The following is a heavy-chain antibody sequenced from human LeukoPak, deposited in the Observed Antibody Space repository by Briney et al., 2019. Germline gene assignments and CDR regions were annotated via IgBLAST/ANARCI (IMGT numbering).Heavy chain of an antibody. CDR2: IYYSGTT. V-gene: IGHV4-59*01. J-gene: IGHJ2*01. Sequence: SSETLSLTCTVSGDSINSYYWSWIRQPPEKGLDWIGYIYYSGTTSYNPSLKGRVTISVDTSKTQFSLKMNSVTAADTAVYYCARLQRITMAGPDYWYFDLWGRGTLVTVSS. CDR3: ARLQRITMAGPDYWYFDL. D-gene: IGHD3-10*01. CDR1: GDSINSYY.